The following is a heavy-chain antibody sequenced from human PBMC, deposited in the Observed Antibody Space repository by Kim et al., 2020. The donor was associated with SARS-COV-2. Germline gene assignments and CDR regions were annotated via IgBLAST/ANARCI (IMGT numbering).Heavy chain of an antibody. V-gene: IGHV4-59*01. CDR3: ARDVSGSYLSWFDP. J-gene: IGHJ5*02. CDR1: GGSISSYY. Sequence: SETLSLTCTVSGGSISSYYWSWIRQPPGKGLEWIGYIYYSESTNYNPSLKNRVTISVDTSKNQFSLKLSSVTAADTGVYYCARDVSGSYLSWFDPWGQGTLVTVSS. D-gene: IGHD1-26*01. CDR2: IYYSEST.